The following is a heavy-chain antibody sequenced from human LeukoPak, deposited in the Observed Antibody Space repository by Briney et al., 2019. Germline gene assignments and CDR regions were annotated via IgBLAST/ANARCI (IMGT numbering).Heavy chain of an antibody. CDR1: GFTFSDYY. V-gene: IGHV3-66*01. D-gene: IGHD1-1*01. CDR2: IYGGVNT. CDR3: AKSPKTGFLFDY. Sequence: GGSLRPSCAASGFTFSDYYMSWVRQAPGKGLEWVSVIYGGVNTVYADSVLGRFTISRDNSENTLYLQMNSLRAEDTAVYYCAKSPKTGFLFDYWGKGTLVTVSS. J-gene: IGHJ4*02.